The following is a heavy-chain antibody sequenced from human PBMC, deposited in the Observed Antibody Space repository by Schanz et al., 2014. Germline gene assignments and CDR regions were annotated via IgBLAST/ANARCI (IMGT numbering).Heavy chain of an antibody. J-gene: IGHJ4*02. CDR2: IIPVLNIA. CDR3: ANGRGFYDY. V-gene: IGHV1-69*02. D-gene: IGHD3-10*01. CDR1: GGTLSSYT. Sequence: QLQLVQSGAEVKKPGSSVMVSCKLSGGTLSSYTISWMRQAPGQGLEWMGKIIPVLNIATYAQRFQGRVSITADTSTNAAYMERSSLTSEDTAVHYCANGRGFYDYWGQGTLVTVSS.